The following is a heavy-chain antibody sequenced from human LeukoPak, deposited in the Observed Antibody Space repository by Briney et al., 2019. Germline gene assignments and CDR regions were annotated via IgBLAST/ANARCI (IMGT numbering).Heavy chain of an antibody. CDR3: ARDGSGFYLYYYMDV. D-gene: IGHD6-25*01. V-gene: IGHV3-21*01. Sequence: GSLRLSCAASGFTFTDYSMTWVRQAPGKGLEWVSSISTVSTYKFYSDSVKGRFTISRDNAKNILYLQMSSLSAEDTAVYYCARDGSGFYLYYYMDVWGRGTPVTVSS. CDR1: GFTFTDYS. J-gene: IGHJ6*03. CDR2: ISTVSTYK.